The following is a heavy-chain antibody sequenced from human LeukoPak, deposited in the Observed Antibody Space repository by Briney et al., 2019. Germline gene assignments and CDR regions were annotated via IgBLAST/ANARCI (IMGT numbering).Heavy chain of an antibody. CDR3: ARVGTTYYYDY. CDR2: INPSGGST. CDR1: GYTFTSYY. D-gene: IGHD7-27*01. Sequence: ASVKVSCKASGYTFTSYYMHWVRQAPGQGLEWMGIINPSGGSTSHAQKFQGRVTMTRDTSTSTVYMELSSLRSEDTAVYYCARVGTTYYYDYWGQGTLVTVSS. J-gene: IGHJ4*02. V-gene: IGHV1-46*01.